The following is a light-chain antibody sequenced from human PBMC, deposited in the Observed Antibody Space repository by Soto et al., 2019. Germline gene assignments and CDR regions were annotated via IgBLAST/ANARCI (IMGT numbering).Light chain of an antibody. CDR1: QRISSW. CDR2: KAS. CDR3: QQYDSYSST. Sequence: DIQMTQSPSTLSASVGDRVTITCRASQRISSWLAWYQQKPGKAPNLLIYKASTLESGVPSRFSGSGSGTEFTLTISSLQPDDFATYYCQQYDSYSSTFGQGTKVDIK. J-gene: IGKJ1*01. V-gene: IGKV1-5*03.